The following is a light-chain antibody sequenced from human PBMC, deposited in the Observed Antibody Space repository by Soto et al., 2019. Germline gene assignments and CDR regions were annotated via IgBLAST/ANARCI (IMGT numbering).Light chain of an antibody. CDR3: QQYNNWPLYT. CDR1: QSVNSN. V-gene: IGKV3-15*01. J-gene: IGKJ2*01. CDR2: GAS. Sequence: EIVMTQSPATLSVFPGERVTLSCRASQSVNSNLAWYQQKPGQAPRLLIYGASTRATGTPARFSGSGSGTQFTLTISRLQSEDFAVYYCQQYNNWPLYTFGQGTKLEIK.